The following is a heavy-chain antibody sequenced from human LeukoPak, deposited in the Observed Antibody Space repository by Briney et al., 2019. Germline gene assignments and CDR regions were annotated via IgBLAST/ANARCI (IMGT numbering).Heavy chain of an antibody. CDR2: INHSGST. D-gene: IGHD3-22*01. V-gene: IGHV4-34*01. CDR3: HYDSSGIVDAFDI. CDR1: GGSISGDY. Sequence: PSETLSLTCAVYGGSISGDYWSWIRQPPGKGLEWIGEINHSGSTNYNPSLKSRVTISVDTSKNQFSLKLSSVTAADTAVYYCHYDSSGIVDAFDIWGQGTMVTVSS. J-gene: IGHJ3*02.